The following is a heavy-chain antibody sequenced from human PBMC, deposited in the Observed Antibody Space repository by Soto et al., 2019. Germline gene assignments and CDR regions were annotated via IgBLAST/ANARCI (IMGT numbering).Heavy chain of an antibody. Sequence: QVQLQQWGAGLLKPSETLSLTCAVYGGSFSGYYWSWIRQPPGKGLEWIGEINHSGSTNYNPSLKCRVTISVDTSKNQCSLRLSSVTAADTAVYYCARGLGYCSGGSCDTRGYFDYWGQGTLVTVSS. J-gene: IGHJ4*02. D-gene: IGHD2-15*01. CDR2: INHSGST. CDR1: GGSFSGYY. V-gene: IGHV4-34*01. CDR3: ARGLGYCSGGSCDTRGYFDY.